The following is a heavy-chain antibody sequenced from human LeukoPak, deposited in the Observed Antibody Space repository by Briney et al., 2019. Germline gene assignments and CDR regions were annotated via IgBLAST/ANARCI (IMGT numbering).Heavy chain of an antibody. CDR3: AKVSRGYCRGGTCYYYGMDV. J-gene: IGHJ6*02. V-gene: IGHV3-23*01. CDR2: VFGSGGST. D-gene: IGHD2-15*01. Sequence: GGSLRLSCAASGFTFGSYAMSWVRQAPGKGLEWVSSVFGSGGSTYYADSVEGRFTISRDNSKNTLYLQMNSLRAEDTAVYYCAKVSRGYCRGGTCYYYGMDVWGQGTTVTVSS. CDR1: GFTFGSYA.